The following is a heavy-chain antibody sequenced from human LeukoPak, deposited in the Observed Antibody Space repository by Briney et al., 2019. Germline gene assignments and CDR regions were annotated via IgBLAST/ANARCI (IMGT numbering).Heavy chain of an antibody. Sequence: PGGSLRLSCAASGFTVSSNYMSWVRQAPGKGLEWVSLIYSGGDTYYADSVKGRFTISRDNSKNTLYLQMNSLRAEDTAMYYCATHYDYVWGSYRRVVTSPYYFDYWGQGTLVTVSS. D-gene: IGHD3-16*02. J-gene: IGHJ4*02. V-gene: IGHV3-53*01. CDR1: GFTVSSNY. CDR3: ATHYDYVWGSYRRVVTSPYYFDY. CDR2: IYSGGDT.